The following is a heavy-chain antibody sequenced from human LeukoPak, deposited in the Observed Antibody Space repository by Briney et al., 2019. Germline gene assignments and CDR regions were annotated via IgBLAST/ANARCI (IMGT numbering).Heavy chain of an antibody. CDR1: GGSISNYY. J-gene: IGHJ4*02. Sequence: SETLSLTCTVSGGSISNYYWTWIRQPAGKGLEWIGRIYPSGGTNYNPSLKSRVTISVDKSKNKFSLKVSSVTAADTAVYYCARESFSGSYDYWGQGTLVTVSS. CDR3: ARESFSGSYDY. D-gene: IGHD1-26*01. V-gene: IGHV4-4*07. CDR2: IYPSGGT.